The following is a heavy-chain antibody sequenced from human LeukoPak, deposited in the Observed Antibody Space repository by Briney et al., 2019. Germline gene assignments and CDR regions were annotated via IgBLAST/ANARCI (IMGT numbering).Heavy chain of an antibody. Sequence: PSETLSLTCTVSGGSISSSSYYWGWIRQTPGKGLEWIGSIYYSGSTYYNPSLKSRVTISVDTSKNQFSLKLSSVTAADTAVYFCARWGSGTSPFDDWGQGTLVTVSS. CDR2: IYYSGST. V-gene: IGHV4-39*07. D-gene: IGHD3-16*01. CDR1: GGSISSSSYY. CDR3: ARWGSGTSPFDD. J-gene: IGHJ4*02.